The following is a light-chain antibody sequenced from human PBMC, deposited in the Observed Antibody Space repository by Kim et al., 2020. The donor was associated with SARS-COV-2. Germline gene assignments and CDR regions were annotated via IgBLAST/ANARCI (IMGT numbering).Light chain of an antibody. CDR1: QDISYY. CDR3: QQYESLPLT. Sequence: DIQMTQSPSSLSASVGDRISITCQASQDISYYLNWYQQRPGKAPKLLISDASNLQTGVPSRFSGSASGTHFTFTISSLQPEDIATYYCQQYESLPLTFGGGTKLEI. CDR2: DAS. V-gene: IGKV1-33*01. J-gene: IGKJ4*01.